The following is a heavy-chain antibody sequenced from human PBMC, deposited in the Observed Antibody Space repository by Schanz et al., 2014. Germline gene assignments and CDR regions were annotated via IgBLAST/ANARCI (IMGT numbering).Heavy chain of an antibody. V-gene: IGHV3-30*02. CDR3: AREGERKGMLPYYVDY. D-gene: IGHD3-10*01. CDR1: GFTFSSYG. J-gene: IGHJ4*02. Sequence: QVQLVESGGGVVQPGGSLRLSCAASGFTFSSYGMHWVRQAPGKGLEWVTFIRFDGSDKYYADSVKGRFSVSRDNSKNSLYLQMNSLRDEDTAVYYCAREGERKGMLPYYVDYWGQGALVTVSP. CDR2: IRFDGSDK.